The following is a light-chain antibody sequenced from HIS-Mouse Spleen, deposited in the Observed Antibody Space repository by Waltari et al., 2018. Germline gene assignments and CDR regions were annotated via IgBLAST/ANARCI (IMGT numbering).Light chain of an antibody. J-gene: IGLJ2*01. Sequence: QSALTQTRSVSGSPGQSVTIPCTGTSSDVGGYNYVPWYQQHLGKAPKLMIYDVSKRPSGVPDRFSGSKSGNTASLTISGLQAEDEADYYCCSYAGSYTLVFGGGTKLTVL. CDR1: SSDVGGYNY. CDR3: CSYAGSYTLV. CDR2: DVS. V-gene: IGLV2-11*01.